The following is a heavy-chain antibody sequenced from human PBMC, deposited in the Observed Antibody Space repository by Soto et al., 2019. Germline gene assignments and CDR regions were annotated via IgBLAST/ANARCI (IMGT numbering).Heavy chain of an antibody. D-gene: IGHD3-10*01. CDR3: ARHDAGSGSYYRYWFDP. CDR1: GGTFSSYA. CDR2: IIPIFGTA. V-gene: IGHV1-69*01. J-gene: IGHJ5*02. Sequence: QVQLVQSGAEVKKPGSSVKVSCKASGGTFSSYAISWVRQAPGQGLEWMGGIIPIFGTANYAQKFQGRVTITADESTSTASMELSSLRSEDTAVYYCARHDAGSGSYYRYWFDPWGQGTLVTVSA.